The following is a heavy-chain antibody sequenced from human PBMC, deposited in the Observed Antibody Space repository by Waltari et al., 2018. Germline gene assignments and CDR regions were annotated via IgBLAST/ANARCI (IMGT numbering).Heavy chain of an antibody. CDR3: ASGLGYMDY. CDR1: GFTFSSYG. J-gene: IGHJ4*02. D-gene: IGHD1-1*01. V-gene: IGHV3-33*01. CDR2: IWYDGSNK. Sequence: QVQLVESGGGVVQPGRSLRLSCAASGFTFSSYGMHWVRQAPGTGLEWVAVIWYDGSNKYYADSVKGRFTISRDNSKNTLYLQMNSLRAEDTAVYYCASGLGYMDYWGQGTLVTVSS.